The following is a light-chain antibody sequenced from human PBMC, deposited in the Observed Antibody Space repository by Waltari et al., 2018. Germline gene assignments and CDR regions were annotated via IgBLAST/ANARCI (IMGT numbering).Light chain of an antibody. CDR3: NSYTSTTTPNWV. J-gene: IGLJ3*02. CDR2: DVY. Sequence: QSTLTQPASVSGSTGQSITISCTGDSSNLVSWYQQLPGKVPKLILYDVYNRPSGVSSRFSGSNYGNTASLPISGLQAEDEADYYCNSYTSTTTPNWVFGGGTKLTVL. CDR1: SSNLV. V-gene: IGLV2-14*03.